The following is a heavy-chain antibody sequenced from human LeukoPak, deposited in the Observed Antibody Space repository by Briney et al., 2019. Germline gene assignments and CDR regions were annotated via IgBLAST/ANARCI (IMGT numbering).Heavy chain of an antibody. J-gene: IGHJ3*02. Sequence: SQTLSLTCVITGDSVSNNAWNWVRQTPSGGLECLGRTYYNSKWYNEYAESVKSRISMSPDTSKNQFSLQLNSVTPEDTAVYYCARGWLRDGFNIWSQGTMVTVSS. D-gene: IGHD5-12*01. CDR2: TYYNSKWYN. V-gene: IGHV6-1*01. CDR3: ARGWLRDGFNI. CDR1: GDSVSNNA.